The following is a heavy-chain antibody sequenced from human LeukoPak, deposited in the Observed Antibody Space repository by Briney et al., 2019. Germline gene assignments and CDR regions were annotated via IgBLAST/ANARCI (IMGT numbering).Heavy chain of an antibody. D-gene: IGHD2-2*03. CDR3: ARDGDCSRTSCYWDY. Sequence: GGSLRLSCAASGFTFSSYGMHWVRQAPGKGLEWVAVIWYDGSNKYYADSVKGRFTISRDNSKNTLYLQMNSLRAEDTAVYYCARDGDCSRTSCYWDYWGQGTLVTVSS. V-gene: IGHV3-33*01. CDR2: IWYDGSNK. J-gene: IGHJ4*02. CDR1: GFTFSSYG.